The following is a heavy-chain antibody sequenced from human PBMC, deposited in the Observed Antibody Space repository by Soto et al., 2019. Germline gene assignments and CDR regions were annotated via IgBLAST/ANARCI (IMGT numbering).Heavy chain of an antibody. V-gene: IGHV1-3*01. D-gene: IGHD6-19*01. CDR1: GYTFTGYA. J-gene: IGHJ4*02. Sequence: ASVKVSCKASGYTFTGYAMHWVRQAPGQRLEWMGWINAGNGNTKYSQKFQGRVTITRDTSASAAYMELSSLSSEDTAVYYCARAVAVPADFDYWSQGTLVTVSS. CDR2: INAGNGNT. CDR3: ARAVAVPADFDY.